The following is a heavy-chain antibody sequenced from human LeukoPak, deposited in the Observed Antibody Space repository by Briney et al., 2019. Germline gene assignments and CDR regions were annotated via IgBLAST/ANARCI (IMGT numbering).Heavy chain of an antibody. J-gene: IGHJ6*02. CDR2: ISYDGSNK. Sequence: PGRSLRLSCAASGFTFSSYAMHWVRQAPGKGLEWVAVISYDGSNKYYADSVKGRFTISRDNSKNTLYLQMNSLRAEDTAVYYCARDRYYYDSSGYYYAHGMDVWGQGTTVTVSS. D-gene: IGHD3-22*01. V-gene: IGHV3-30-3*01. CDR1: GFTFSSYA. CDR3: ARDRYYYDSSGYYYAHGMDV.